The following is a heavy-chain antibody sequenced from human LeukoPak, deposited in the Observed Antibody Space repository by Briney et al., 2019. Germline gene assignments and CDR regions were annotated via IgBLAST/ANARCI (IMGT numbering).Heavy chain of an antibody. CDR2: MYYRGST. D-gene: IGHD1-26*01. Sequence: PSETLSLTCTVSGDSISSSRYYWGWIRQPPGKGLEWIGSMYYRGSTYYNPSLKSRVTISVDTSKNQFSLQLSSVSAADTAVYYCTRDKGGSYPSPDLFDYWGQGTLVTASS. CDR3: TRDKGGSYPSPDLFDY. V-gene: IGHV4-39*07. J-gene: IGHJ4*02. CDR1: GDSISSSRYY.